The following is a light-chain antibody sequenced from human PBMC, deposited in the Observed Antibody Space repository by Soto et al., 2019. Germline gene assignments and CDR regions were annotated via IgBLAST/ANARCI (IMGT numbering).Light chain of an antibody. CDR2: DVS. CDR3: SSYTSSTPLSV. CDR1: SSDVGGYNY. J-gene: IGLJ1*01. V-gene: IGLV2-14*01. Sequence: QSALTQPASVSGSPGQSITISCTGTSSDVGGYNYVSWYQQHPGKAPKLMIYDVSNRPSGVSNCFSGSKSGNTASLTISGLQAEDEADYCCSSYTSSTPLSVFGTGTKVTVL.